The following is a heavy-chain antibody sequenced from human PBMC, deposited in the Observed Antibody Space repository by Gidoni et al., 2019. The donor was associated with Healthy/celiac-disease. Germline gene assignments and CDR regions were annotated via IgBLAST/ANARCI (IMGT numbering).Heavy chain of an antibody. CDR1: GFTFSRYW. CDR3: ARARPSIVGATTPDY. D-gene: IGHD1-26*01. CDR2: INSDGSST. V-gene: IGHV3-74*01. J-gene: IGHJ4*02. Sequence: EVQLVESGGGLVQPGGSLRLSCAASGFTFSRYWMHWVRQAPGKGLVWVSRINSDGSSTSYADSVKGRFTISRDNAKNTLYLQMNSLRAEDTAVYYCARARPSIVGATTPDYWGQGTLVTVSS.